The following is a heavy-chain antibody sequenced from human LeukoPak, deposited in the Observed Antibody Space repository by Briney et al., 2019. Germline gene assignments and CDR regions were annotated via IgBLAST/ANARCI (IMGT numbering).Heavy chain of an antibody. CDR2: IYTSGST. D-gene: IGHD3-10*01. V-gene: IGHV4-61*02. CDR3: ARGGGTMVRGVMT. CDR1: GGSISSGSYY. Sequence: SETLSLTCTVSGGSISSGSYYWSWIRQPAGKGLEWIGRIYTSGSTNYNPSLKSRVTISVDMSKNQFSLKLSSVTAADTAVYYCARGGGTMVRGVMTWGQGTLVTVSS. J-gene: IGHJ5*02.